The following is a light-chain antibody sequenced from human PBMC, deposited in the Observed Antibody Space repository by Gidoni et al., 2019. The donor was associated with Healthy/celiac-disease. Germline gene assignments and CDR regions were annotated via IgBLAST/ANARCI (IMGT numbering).Light chain of an antibody. V-gene: IGKV3-20*01. Sequence: DIVLTQSPGTLSLSPGERATLSCRASQSVSSSYLAWYQQKPGQAPRLLIYGESSRATGIPDRFSGSGSGTDFTLTISRLEPEDFAVYYCQQYGSSPTFSQGTKVEIK. CDR1: QSVSSSY. J-gene: IGKJ1*01. CDR3: QQYGSSPT. CDR2: GES.